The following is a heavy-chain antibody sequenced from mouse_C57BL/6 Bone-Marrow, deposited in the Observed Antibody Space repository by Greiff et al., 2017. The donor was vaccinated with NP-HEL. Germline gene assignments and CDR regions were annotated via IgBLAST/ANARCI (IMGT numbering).Heavy chain of an antibody. CDR3: AREPCYYFNWYFDV. J-gene: IGHJ1*03. Sequence: EVQLVESGGGLVKPGGSLKLSCAASGFTFSSYAMSWVRQTPEKRLEWVATISDGGSYTYYPDNVKGRFTISRDNAKNNLYLQMSHLKSEDTAMSYCAREPCYYFNWYFDVWGTGTTVTVSA. V-gene: IGHV5-4*01. CDR2: ISDGGSYT. D-gene: IGHD1-1*01. CDR1: GFTFSSYA.